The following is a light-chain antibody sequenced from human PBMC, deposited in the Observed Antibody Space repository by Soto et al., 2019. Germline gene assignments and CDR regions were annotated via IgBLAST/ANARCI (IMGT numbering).Light chain of an antibody. J-gene: IGLJ2*01. CDR1: SSNIGAGYD. CDR2: GNS. Sequence: QSVLTQPPSVSGAPGQRVTISCTGSSSNIGAGYDVHWYQQLPGTAPKLLIYGNSNRPSGVPDRFSGSKSGTSASLAITGRQAEDEADYYCQCYDSSLSAVVFGGGTKLTVL. CDR3: QCYDSSLSAVV. V-gene: IGLV1-40*01.